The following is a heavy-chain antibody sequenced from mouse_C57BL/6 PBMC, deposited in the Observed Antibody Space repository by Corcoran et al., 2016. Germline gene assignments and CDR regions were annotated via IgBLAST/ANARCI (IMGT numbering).Heavy chain of an antibody. D-gene: IGHD2-1*01. V-gene: IGHV9-3*01. CDR1: GYTFTTYG. CDR2: INTYSGVP. CDR3: ARGVYYGNRFFDY. Sequence: QIQLVQSGPELKKPGETVKISCKASGYTFTTYGMSWVKQAPGKGLKWMGWINTYSGVPTYADDFKGRFAFSLETSASTAYLQINNLKNEDTATYFCARGVYYGNRFFDYWGQGTTLTVSS. J-gene: IGHJ2*01.